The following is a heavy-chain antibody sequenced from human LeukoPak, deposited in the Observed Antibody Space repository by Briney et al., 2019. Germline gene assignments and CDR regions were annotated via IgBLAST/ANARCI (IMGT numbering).Heavy chain of an antibody. CDR3: ARDNGYYYDSSGYYPHW. D-gene: IGHD3-22*01. J-gene: IGHJ4*02. Sequence: ASVKVSCKASGYTFTSYGISWVRQAPGQGLEWMGWISAYNGNTNYAQKLQGRVTMTTDTSTSTAYMELRSLRSYDTAVYYCARDNGYYYDSSGYYPHWWGQGTLVTVSS. V-gene: IGHV1-18*01. CDR1: GYTFTSYG. CDR2: ISAYNGNT.